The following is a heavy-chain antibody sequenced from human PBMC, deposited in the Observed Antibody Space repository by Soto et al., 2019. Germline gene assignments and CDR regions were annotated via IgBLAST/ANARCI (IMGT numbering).Heavy chain of an antibody. Sequence: SETLSLTCAVYGGSFSGYYWSWIRQPPGKGLEWIGEINHSGSTNYNPSLKSRVTISVDTSKNQFSLKLSSVTAADTAVYYCARDTGRDIVVVPEAPTTDYYMDVWGKGTTVTVSS. CDR2: INHSGST. D-gene: IGHD2-2*01. CDR3: ARDTGRDIVVVPEAPTTDYYMDV. V-gene: IGHV4-34*01. J-gene: IGHJ6*03. CDR1: GGSFSGYY.